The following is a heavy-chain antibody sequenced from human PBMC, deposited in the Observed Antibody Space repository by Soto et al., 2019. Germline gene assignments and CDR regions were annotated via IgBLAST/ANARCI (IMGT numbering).Heavy chain of an antibody. V-gene: IGHV4-34*01. Sequence: QVQLQQWGAGLLKPSETLSLTCAVYGGSFSGYYWSWIRQPPGKGLEWIGEINHSGSTNYNPSLKSRVTISVDTSKNQFSLKLSSVTAADTAVYYCARAAYYYDSSGYNGWFDPWGQGTLVTVSS. D-gene: IGHD3-22*01. CDR1: GGSFSGYY. CDR2: INHSGST. J-gene: IGHJ5*02. CDR3: ARAAYYYDSSGYNGWFDP.